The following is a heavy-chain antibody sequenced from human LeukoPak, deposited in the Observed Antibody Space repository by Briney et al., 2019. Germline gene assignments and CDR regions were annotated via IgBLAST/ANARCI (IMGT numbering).Heavy chain of an antibody. CDR1: GFTFRDYY. V-gene: IGHV3-11*04. CDR3: ARAMRSGYDY. J-gene: IGHJ4*02. Sequence: GGSLRLSCAASGFTFRDYYMSWIRQAPGKGLEWVSYISSRSDSIYYADSVKGRFTISRDNAQNSLYLQMNSLRDQDTAVYYCARAMRSGYDYWGQGTLVTVSS. CDR2: ISSRSDSI. D-gene: IGHD5-12*01.